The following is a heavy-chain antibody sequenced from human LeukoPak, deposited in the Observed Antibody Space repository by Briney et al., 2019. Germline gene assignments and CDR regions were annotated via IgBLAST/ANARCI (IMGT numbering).Heavy chain of an antibody. CDR1: GGSFSGYY. V-gene: IGHV4-34*01. D-gene: IGHD5-24*01. J-gene: IGHJ6*03. Sequence: SETLSLTCAVYGGSFSGYYWSWLRQPPGKGLEWIGEINHSGSTNYNPSLKSRVTISVDTSKNQFSLKLSSVTAADTAVYYCARREMRWGNYYYYMDVWGKGTTVTVSS. CDR3: ARREMRWGNYYYYMDV. CDR2: INHSGST.